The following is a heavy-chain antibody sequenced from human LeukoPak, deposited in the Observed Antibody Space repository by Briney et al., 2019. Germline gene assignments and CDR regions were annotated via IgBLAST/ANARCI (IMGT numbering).Heavy chain of an antibody. Sequence: GGSLRLSCAASGFKFDDNGMSWVRHVPGKGLEWVSGVSWNGYSTGYGESVKGRFTISRDNAKNSLYLQMNSLRAEDTALYYCARVAGDDILTGYPNFDFWGQGTLLTVSS. CDR1: GFKFDDNG. J-gene: IGHJ4*02. CDR2: VSWNGYST. D-gene: IGHD3-9*01. V-gene: IGHV3-20*04. CDR3: ARVAGDDILTGYPNFDF.